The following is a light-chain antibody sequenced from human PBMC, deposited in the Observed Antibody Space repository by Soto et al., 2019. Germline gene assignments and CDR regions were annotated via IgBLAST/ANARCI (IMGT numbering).Light chain of an antibody. CDR3: QQSYKILT. Sequence: DIQLTQSPASLSASVGDRVTITCRASDNIGSNLNWYQHQTGTAPKLLIYAASSLQGGVPSRFSGSGYGTQFNLTISGLQTEDFATYYWQQSYKILTFGGGTWVDI. CDR2: AAS. J-gene: IGKJ4*01. CDR1: DNIGSN. V-gene: IGKV1-39*01.